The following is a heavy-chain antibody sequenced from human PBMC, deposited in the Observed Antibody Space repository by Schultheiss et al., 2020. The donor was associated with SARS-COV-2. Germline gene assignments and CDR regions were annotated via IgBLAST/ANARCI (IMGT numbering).Heavy chain of an antibody. CDR1: GFTFSDHY. V-gene: IGHV3-72*01. J-gene: IGHJ6*02. CDR2: IRNKENSYTT. Sequence: GGSLRLSCAASGFTFSDHYMDWVRQAPGKGLEWVGRIRNKENSYTTEYAASVKGRFTISRDESKNSLYLQMDSLKSEDTAVYFCAKVVRITITTSQYYYGMDVWGQGTTVTVSS. CDR3: AKVVRITITTSQYYYGMDV. D-gene: IGHD3-3*01.